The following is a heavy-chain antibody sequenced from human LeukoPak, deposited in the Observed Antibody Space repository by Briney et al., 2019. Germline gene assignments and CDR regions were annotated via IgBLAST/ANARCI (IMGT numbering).Heavy chain of an antibody. D-gene: IGHD3-3*01. Sequence: GESLKISCKGSGYSFNSYWIGWVRQMPGKGLEWMGIIYPGDSDTRYSPSFQGQVTISADKSIGTAYLQWSSLKASDTAMYYCARRAIFGVVIPQDNWFDPWGQGTLVTVSS. CDR1: GYSFNSYW. CDR3: ARRAIFGVVIPQDNWFDP. CDR2: IYPGDSDT. V-gene: IGHV5-51*01. J-gene: IGHJ5*02.